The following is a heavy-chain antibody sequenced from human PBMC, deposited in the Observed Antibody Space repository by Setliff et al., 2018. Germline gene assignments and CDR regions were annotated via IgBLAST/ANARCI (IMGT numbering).Heavy chain of an antibody. J-gene: IGHJ4*02. CDR2: IYTSWST. CDR3: ARTGTYRYFDY. D-gene: IGHD1-1*01. Sequence: SETLSLTCSVSGASISTTYYYWDWIRQPAGKGLEWIGHIYTSWSTIYNPSLKSRLTISLDTSKNQFSLNLSSVTAADTAVYYCARTGTYRYFDYWGQGILVTVSS. CDR1: GASISTTYYY. V-gene: IGHV4-61*09.